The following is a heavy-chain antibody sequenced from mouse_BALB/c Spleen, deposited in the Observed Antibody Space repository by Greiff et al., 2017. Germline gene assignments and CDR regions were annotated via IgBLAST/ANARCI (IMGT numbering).Heavy chain of an antibody. CDR1: GYSFTGYY. Sequence: EVQLQQSGPELVKPGASVKISCKASGYSFTGYYMHWVKQSHVKSLEWIGRINPYNGATSYNQNFKDKASLTVDKSSSTAYMVLHSLTSEDSAVYYCGNYYGSSSYAMDYWGQGTSVTVSS. CDR2: INPYNGAT. J-gene: IGHJ4*01. D-gene: IGHD1-1*01. CDR3: GNYYGSSSYAMDY. V-gene: IGHV1-31*01.